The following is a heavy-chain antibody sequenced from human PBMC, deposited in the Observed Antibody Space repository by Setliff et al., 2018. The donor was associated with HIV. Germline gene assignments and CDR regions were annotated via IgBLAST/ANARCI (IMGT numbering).Heavy chain of an antibody. J-gene: IGHJ6*03. D-gene: IGHD6-19*01. Sequence: KPSETLSLTCTVSGDSITSGGYYWSWIRQPAGKGLEWIGYIYSSGSTNYNPSLKSRVTISVDTSKNQFSLKLSSVTAADTAVYYCARHVILLEWLSYFYMDVWGKGATVTVSS. CDR2: IYSSGST. CDR1: GDSITSGGYY. V-gene: IGHV4-61*10. CDR3: ARHVILLEWLSYFYMDV.